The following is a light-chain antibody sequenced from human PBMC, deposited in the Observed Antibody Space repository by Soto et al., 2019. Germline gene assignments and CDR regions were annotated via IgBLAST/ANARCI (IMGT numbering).Light chain of an antibody. CDR2: GAS. CDR3: QQYGSSPPRWT. CDR1: QSLSSDS. V-gene: IGKV3-20*01. Sequence: ENVLTQFPGTLSLSPGDRATLSCRASQSLSSDSLAWYQQKPGQAPRLLIYGASSRANGIPDRFSGSGSGTDFTLTISRLEPEDFAVFYCQQYGSSPPRWTFGQGTKVDIK. J-gene: IGKJ1*01.